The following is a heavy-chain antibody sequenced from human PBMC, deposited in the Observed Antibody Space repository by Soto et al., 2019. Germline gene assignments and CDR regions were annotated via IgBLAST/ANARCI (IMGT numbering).Heavy chain of an antibody. V-gene: IGHV5-51*01. CDR1: GDNFTSYG. D-gene: IGHD4-4*01. Sequence: GESQKISSKGSGDNFTSYGIGWVRQMPGKGLEWMGIIYPGDSDTRYSPSFQGQVTISADKSISTAYLQWSSLKASDTAMYYCARRAVTTTFWFDPWGQGTLVTVSS. CDR2: IYPGDSDT. CDR3: ARRAVTTTFWFDP. J-gene: IGHJ5*02.